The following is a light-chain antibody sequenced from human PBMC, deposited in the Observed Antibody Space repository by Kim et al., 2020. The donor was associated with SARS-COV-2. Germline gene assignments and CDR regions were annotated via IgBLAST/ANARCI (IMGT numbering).Light chain of an antibody. V-gene: IGKV3-20*01. J-gene: IGKJ5*01. CDR1: QTVTSKY. CDR3: QQYGDSPQIT. Sequence: EIVLTQSPGTLSLSPGERATLSCRASQTVTSKYLAWYQQKPGQAPSLLMYGASTRATGIPDRFSGSGSGTDFTLTISRVEPEDFAVYYCQQYGDSPQITFGQGTRLEIK. CDR2: GAS.